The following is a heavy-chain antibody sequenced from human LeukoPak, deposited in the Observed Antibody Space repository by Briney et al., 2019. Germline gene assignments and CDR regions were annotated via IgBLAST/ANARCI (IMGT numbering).Heavy chain of an antibody. D-gene: IGHD3-10*01. CDR3: ARERGEYYGMDV. CDR2: IYSGGST. V-gene: IGHV3-66*02. CDR1: GFTVSSTY. J-gene: IGHJ6*02. Sequence: PGGSLRLSCAASGFTVSSTYMSWVREAPGKGLEWVSVIYSGGSTYYADSVKGRFTISRDNSKNTLYLQMNSLRAEDTAVYYCARERGEYYGMDVWGQGTTVTVSS.